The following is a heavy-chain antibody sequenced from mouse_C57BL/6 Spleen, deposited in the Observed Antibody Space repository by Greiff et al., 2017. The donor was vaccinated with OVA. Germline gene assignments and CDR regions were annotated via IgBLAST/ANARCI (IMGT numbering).Heavy chain of an antibody. CDR2: IDPSDSET. CDR3: AREGTTVPAV. V-gene: IGHV1-52*01. CDR1: GYTFTSYW. D-gene: IGHD1-1*01. Sequence: QVQLQQPGAELVRPGSSVKLSCKASGYTFTSYWMHWVKQRPIQGLEWIGNIDPSDSETHYNQKFKDKATLTVDKSSSTAYMQLSSLTSEDSAVYDCAREGTTVPAVWGTGTTVTVSS. J-gene: IGHJ1*03.